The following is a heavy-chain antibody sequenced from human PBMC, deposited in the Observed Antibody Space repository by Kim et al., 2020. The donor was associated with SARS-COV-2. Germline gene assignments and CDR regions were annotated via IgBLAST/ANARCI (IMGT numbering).Heavy chain of an antibody. J-gene: IGHJ4*02. Sequence: SAQKLQGRVTMTTNTATSTAYMELRSLRSDDTAVYYCARDSGNSDLNIDYWGQGTLVTVSS. CDR3: ARDSGNSDLNIDY. V-gene: IGHV1-18*01. D-gene: IGHD2-15*01.